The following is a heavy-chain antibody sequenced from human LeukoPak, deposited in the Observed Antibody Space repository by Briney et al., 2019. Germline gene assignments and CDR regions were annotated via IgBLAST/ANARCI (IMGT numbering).Heavy chain of an antibody. V-gene: IGHV3-21*01. D-gene: IGHD5-24*01. J-gene: IGHJ4*02. CDR3: ARIVEMATHTNLDY. CDR2: ISSSSSYI. Sequence: PGGSLRLSCAAFGFTFSSYSMNWVRQAPGKGLEWVSSISSSSSYIYYADSVKGRFTISRDNAKNSLYLQMNSLRAEDTAVYYCARIVEMATHTNLDYWGQGTLVTVSS. CDR1: GFTFSSYS.